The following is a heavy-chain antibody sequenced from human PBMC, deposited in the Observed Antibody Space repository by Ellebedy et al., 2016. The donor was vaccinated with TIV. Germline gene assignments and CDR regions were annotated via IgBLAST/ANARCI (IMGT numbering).Heavy chain of an antibody. J-gene: IGHJ5*02. CDR1: GFTFRSYW. CDR3: ARRASYGDYAVQVNPWFDP. D-gene: IGHD4-17*01. V-gene: IGHV3-7*01. CDR2: IYQDGSEK. Sequence: GESLKISCAASGFTFRSYWMSWVRQAPGKGLEWVANIYQDGSEKYYVDSVKGRFTISRDNGKNSLYLQMYSLRPEDTAVYYCARRASYGDYAVQVNPWFDPWGQGTLVTVSS.